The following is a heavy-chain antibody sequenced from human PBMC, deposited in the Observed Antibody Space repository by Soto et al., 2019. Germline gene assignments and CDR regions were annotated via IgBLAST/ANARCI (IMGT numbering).Heavy chain of an antibody. CDR3: ARAYGDYVFDY. J-gene: IGHJ4*02. Sequence: PSETLSLTCTVSGGSISSHYWSWIRQPPGKGLEWIGYIHYSGSTKYNPSLESRVTISVDTSKNHFSLKLSSVTAADTAVYYCARAYGDYVFDYWGQGTLVTVSS. V-gene: IGHV4-59*11. D-gene: IGHD4-17*01. CDR2: IHYSGST. CDR1: GGSISSHY.